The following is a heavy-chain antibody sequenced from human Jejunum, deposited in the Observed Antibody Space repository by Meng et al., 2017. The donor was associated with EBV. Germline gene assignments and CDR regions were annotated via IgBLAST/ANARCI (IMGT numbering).Heavy chain of an antibody. CDR2: IYSGGST. V-gene: IGHV3-53*01. CDR1: GFTVSSND. Sequence: EVPLGGFGGGLIQPGGSRRLSCAASGFTVSSNDMTWARQAPGKGLEWVLVIYSGGSTYYADSVKGRFIISRDNSKNTLYLQMNNLRAEDTAVYYCASLRNRGFDLWGRGTLVTVSS. J-gene: IGHJ2*01. D-gene: IGHD1-14*01. CDR3: ASLRNRGFDL.